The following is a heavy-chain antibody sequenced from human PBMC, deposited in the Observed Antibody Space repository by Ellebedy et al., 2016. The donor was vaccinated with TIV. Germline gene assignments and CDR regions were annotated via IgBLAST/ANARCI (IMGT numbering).Heavy chain of an antibody. CDR2: IDQDGSGK. CDR3: ARDQI. Sequence: GGSLRLSCVVSGFTISSNYMSWVRQAPGKGLEWVANIDQDGSGKNYVDSVKGRFTISRDNSKNSVDLQMNSLRVEDTAIYYCARDQIWGQGTLVTVSP. V-gene: IGHV3-7*01. J-gene: IGHJ4*02. CDR1: GFTISSNY.